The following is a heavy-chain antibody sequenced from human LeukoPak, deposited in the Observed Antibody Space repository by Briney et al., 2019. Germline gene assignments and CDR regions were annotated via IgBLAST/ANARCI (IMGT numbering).Heavy chain of an antibody. Sequence: GRSLGLSCAASGFTFSSYGMHWVRQAPGKGLEWVAVIWYDGSNKYYADSVKGRFTISRDNSKNTLYLQMNSLRAEDTAVYYCARDPAAGYSSYYFDYWGQGTLVTVSS. CDR1: GFTFSSYG. CDR2: IWYDGSNK. V-gene: IGHV3-33*01. CDR3: ARDPAAGYSSYYFDY. J-gene: IGHJ4*02. D-gene: IGHD6-13*01.